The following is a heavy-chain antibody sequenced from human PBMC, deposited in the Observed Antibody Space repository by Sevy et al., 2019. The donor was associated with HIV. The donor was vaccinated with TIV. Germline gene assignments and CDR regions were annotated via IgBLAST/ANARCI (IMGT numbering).Heavy chain of an antibody. CDR3: AKDYCRRCSGSYYYYMDV. D-gene: IGHD6-19*01. Sequence: GESLKISCAASGFTFDDYAMHWVRQAPGKGLEWVSLISWDGGSTYYADSVKGRFTISRDNSKNSLYLQMNSLRAEDTALYYCAKDYCRRCSGSYYYYMDVWGKGTTVTVSS. J-gene: IGHJ6*03. V-gene: IGHV3-43D*03. CDR1: GFTFDDYA. CDR2: ISWDGGST.